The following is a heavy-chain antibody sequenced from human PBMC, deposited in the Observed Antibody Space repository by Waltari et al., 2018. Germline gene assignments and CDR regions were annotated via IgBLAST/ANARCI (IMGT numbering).Heavy chain of an antibody. J-gene: IGHJ3*02. D-gene: IGHD3-22*01. V-gene: IGHV1-69*04. Sequence: VQLVQSGAEVTKPGSSVKVSCKASGGTFSSYAISWVRQAPGQGLEWKGRIMPILGISSCAQKYQGRVTITADKSTSTADMELSSLRAEDTAVDYWARRADPVTMRVVATDAFDIWGQGTIVTVSS. CDR1: GGTFSSYA. CDR3: ARRADPVTMRVVATDAFDI. CDR2: IMPILGIS.